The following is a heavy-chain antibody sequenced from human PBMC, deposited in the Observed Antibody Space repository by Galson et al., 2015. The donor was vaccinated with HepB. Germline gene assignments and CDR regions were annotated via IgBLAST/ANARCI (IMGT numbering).Heavy chain of an antibody. J-gene: IGHJ6*03. CDR3: ASGASQLLSRGGYYYYYMDV. D-gene: IGHD2-2*01. CDR2: ISVYNGNT. V-gene: IGHV1-18*01. CDR1: GYTFTTYG. Sequence: SVKVSCKASGYTFTTYGISWVRQAPGQGLEWMGWISVYNGNTNYAQKFQGRVTMTTDTSTSTSTSYMELRSLRSDDTAVYFCASGASQLLSRGGYYYYYMDVWGKGTTVTVSS.